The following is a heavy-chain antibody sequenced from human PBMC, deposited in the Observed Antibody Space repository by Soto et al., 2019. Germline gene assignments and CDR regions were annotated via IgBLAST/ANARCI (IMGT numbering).Heavy chain of an antibody. CDR3: TSRYYYDSSGYYPAYGFDP. Sequence: PGGSLRLSCAASGFTFSNAWMSWVRQAPGKGLEWVGRIKSKTDGGTTDYAAPVKGRFTISRDDSKNTLYLQMNGLKTEDTAVYYCTSRYYYDSSGYYPAYGFDPWGQGTLVTVSS. J-gene: IGHJ5*02. CDR2: IKSKTDGGTT. D-gene: IGHD3-22*01. CDR1: GFTFSNAW. V-gene: IGHV3-15*01.